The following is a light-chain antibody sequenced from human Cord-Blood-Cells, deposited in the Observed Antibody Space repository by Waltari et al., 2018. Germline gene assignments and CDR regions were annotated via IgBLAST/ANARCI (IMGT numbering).Light chain of an antibody. V-gene: IGKV1-8*01. CDR2: AAS. Sequence: AIRMTQSPSSFSASTGDRVTITCRASQGISSYLAWYQLKPGKAPKLLIYAASTLQSGVPSRCSGSGSGTDFTLTISCLQSEDFATYYCQQYYSYPPWTFGQGTKVEIK. J-gene: IGKJ1*01. CDR1: QGISSY. CDR3: QQYYSYPPWT.